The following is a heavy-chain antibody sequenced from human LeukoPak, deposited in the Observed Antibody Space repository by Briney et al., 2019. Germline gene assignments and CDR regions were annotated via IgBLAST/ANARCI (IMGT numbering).Heavy chain of an antibody. J-gene: IGHJ5*02. CDR1: GGSISSYY. CDR3: ARDKWVAAAGTRFDP. CDR2: IYTSGST. Sequence: PSETLSLTCTVSGGSISSYYWSWIRQPAGKGLEWIGRIYTSGSTNYNPSLKSRVTMSVDTPKNQFSLKLSSVTAADTAVYYCARDKWVAAAGTRFDPWGQGTLVTVSS. V-gene: IGHV4-4*07. D-gene: IGHD6-13*01.